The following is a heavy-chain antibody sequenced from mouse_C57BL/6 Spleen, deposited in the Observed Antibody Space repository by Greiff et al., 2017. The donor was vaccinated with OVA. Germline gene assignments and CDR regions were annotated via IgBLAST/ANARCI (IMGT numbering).Heavy chain of an antibody. V-gene: IGHV5-4*01. CDR2: ISDGGSYT. CDR1: GFTFSSYA. J-gene: IGHJ2*01. CDR3: ARDRIYYGSSYGYFDY. Sequence: DVKLVESGGGLVKPGGSLKLSCAASGFTFSSYAMSWVRQTPEKRLEWVATISDGGSYTYYPDNVKGRFTISRDNAKNNLYLQMSHLKSEDTAMYYCARDRIYYGSSYGYFDYWGQGTTLTVSS. D-gene: IGHD1-1*01.